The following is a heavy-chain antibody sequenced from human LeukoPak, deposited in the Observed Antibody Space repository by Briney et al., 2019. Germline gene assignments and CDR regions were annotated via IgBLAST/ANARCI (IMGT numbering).Heavy chain of an antibody. D-gene: IGHD2-2*01. V-gene: IGHV1-2*02. Sequence: SVTLSCPACGYTFTGYYMHWARHAAGQGLDRMGWINPNNGGTNYAQKFQGRVTMTRDTSISTAHMELSRLTSDDTAVYYCARGRGTTSSNFDYWGEGTLVTVSS. J-gene: IGHJ4*02. CDR3: ARGRGTTSSNFDY. CDR2: INPNNGGT. CDR1: GYTFTGYY.